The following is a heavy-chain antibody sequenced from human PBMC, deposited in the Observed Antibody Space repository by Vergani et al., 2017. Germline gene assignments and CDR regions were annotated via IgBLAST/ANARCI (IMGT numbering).Heavy chain of an antibody. J-gene: IGHJ4*02. D-gene: IGHD6-19*01. V-gene: IGHV3-11*04. CDR3: VRVQSVSGPYGGLDF. CDR2: ISNSGNTI. Sequence: QVQLVESGGGLVKPGGSLRLSCAASGFSFSDHDMTWIRQAPGKGLEWGSYISNSGNTIEYADSVKGRFSISRDNAKNSLYLQMNGLRVEDTAMYFCVRVQSVSGPYGGLDFWGLGTLVTVSS. CDR1: GFSFSDHD.